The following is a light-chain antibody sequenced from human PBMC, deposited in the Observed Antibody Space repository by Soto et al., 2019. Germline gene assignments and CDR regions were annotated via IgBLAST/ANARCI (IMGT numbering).Light chain of an antibody. CDR1: QSINSW. J-gene: IGKJ2*01. CDR2: KAS. Sequence: DIQMTQSPSTLSASIGDTVIITCRASQSINSWLDWYQQKPGKAPKLLIHKASTLESGVPSRFSGSESGTEFTLTISSLQPDDFATFYCQQYDRFPYTFGQGTKLEIK. V-gene: IGKV1-5*03. CDR3: QQYDRFPYT.